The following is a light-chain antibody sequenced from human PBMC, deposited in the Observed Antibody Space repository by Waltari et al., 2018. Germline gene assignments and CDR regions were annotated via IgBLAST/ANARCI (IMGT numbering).Light chain of an antibody. V-gene: IGLV3-1*01. J-gene: IGLJ2*01. Sequence: SYELSQPPSVSVSPGQTARITCPGDQLGDKYACWYQQKPGQSPLLVIYQDDKRRSGIPERFSGSNSGNTATLTISETQAMDEADYYCQAWDDTTMVFGGGTKLTVL. CDR3: QAWDDTTMV. CDR2: QDD. CDR1: QLGDKY.